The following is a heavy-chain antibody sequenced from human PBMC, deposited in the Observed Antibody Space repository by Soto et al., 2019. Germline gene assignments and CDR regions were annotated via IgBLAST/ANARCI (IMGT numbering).Heavy chain of an antibody. CDR3: ARESEDLTSNFDY. J-gene: IGHJ4*02. Sequence: GGSLRLSCAASGFTFTRYSMNWVRQAPGKGLEWVSSISSTTNYIYYGDSMKGRFTISRDNAKNSLYLEMNSLRAEDTAVYYYARESEDLTSNFDYWGQGTLVTVSS. V-gene: IGHV3-21*06. CDR1: GFTFTRYS. CDR2: ISSTTNYI.